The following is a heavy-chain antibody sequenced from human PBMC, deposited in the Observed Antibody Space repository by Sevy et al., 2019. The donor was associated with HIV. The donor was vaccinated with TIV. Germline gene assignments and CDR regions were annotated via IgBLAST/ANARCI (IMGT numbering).Heavy chain of an antibody. V-gene: IGHV3-21*01. CDR3: ARESELSLVVAAFDY. D-gene: IGHD2-15*01. J-gene: IGHJ4*02. Sequence: GGSLRLSCAASGFTFSSYSMNWVRQAPGKGLEWVSSISSSSSYIYYADSVKGRFTISRDNAKNSLYLQMNSLRAEDTAVYYCARESELSLVVAAFDYWGQGTLVTVSS. CDR2: ISSSSSYI. CDR1: GFTFSSYS.